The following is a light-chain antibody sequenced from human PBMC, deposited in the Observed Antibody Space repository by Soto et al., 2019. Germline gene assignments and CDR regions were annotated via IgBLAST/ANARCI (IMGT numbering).Light chain of an antibody. CDR3: QQSYSTFWT. CDR1: QSISSY. CDR2: AAS. Sequence: DIQMTQSPSSLSASVGDRVTTTCRASQSISSYLNWYQQKPGKAPKLLIYAASSLQSGVPSRFSGSGSGTDFTLTISSLQPEDFATYYGQQSYSTFWTFGQGTKVDIK. J-gene: IGKJ1*01. V-gene: IGKV1-39*01.